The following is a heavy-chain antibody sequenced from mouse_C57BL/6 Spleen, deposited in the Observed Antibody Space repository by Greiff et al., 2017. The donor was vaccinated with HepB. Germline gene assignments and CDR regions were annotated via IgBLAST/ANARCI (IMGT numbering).Heavy chain of an antibody. V-gene: IGHV5-6*02. CDR1: GFTFSSYG. Sequence: DVKLVESGGDLVKPGGSLKLSCAASGFTFSSYGMSWVRQTPDKRLEWVATISSGGSYTYYPDSVKGRFTISRDNAKNTLYLQMSSLKSEDTAMYYCARLRGFAYWGQGTLVTVSA. CDR3: ARLRGFAY. J-gene: IGHJ3*01. CDR2: ISSGGSYT.